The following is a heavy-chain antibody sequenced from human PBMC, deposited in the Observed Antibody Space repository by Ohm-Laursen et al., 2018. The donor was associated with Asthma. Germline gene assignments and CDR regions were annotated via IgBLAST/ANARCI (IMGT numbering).Heavy chain of an antibody. V-gene: IGHV3-30-3*01. J-gene: IGHJ4*02. D-gene: IGHD3-10*01. CDR2: ISYDGSNK. CDR1: GFTFSSYA. Sequence: SLRLSCAASGFTFSSYAMHWVRQAPGKGLEWVAVISYDGSNKYYADSVKGRFTISRDNSKNTLYLQMNSLRAEDTAVYYCARDGYGSDAGGFDYWGQGTLVTVSS. CDR3: ARDGYGSDAGGFDY.